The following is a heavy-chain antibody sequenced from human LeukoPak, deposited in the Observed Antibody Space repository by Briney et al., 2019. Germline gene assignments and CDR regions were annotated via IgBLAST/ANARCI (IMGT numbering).Heavy chain of an antibody. Sequence: TSETLSLTCTVSGGSISSGDYYWSWIRQPPGKGLEWIGYIYYSGSTYYNPSLKSRVTISVDTSKNQFSLKLSSVTAADTAVYYCARGPYSNYGQFDYWGQGTLVTVPS. CDR2: IYYSGST. J-gene: IGHJ4*02. V-gene: IGHV4-30-4*08. CDR1: GGSISSGDYY. CDR3: ARGPYSNYGQFDY. D-gene: IGHD4-11*01.